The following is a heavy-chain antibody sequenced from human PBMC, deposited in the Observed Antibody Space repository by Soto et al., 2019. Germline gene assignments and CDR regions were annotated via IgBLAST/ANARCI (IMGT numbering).Heavy chain of an antibody. D-gene: IGHD4-4*01. CDR2: VYYRGRS. Sequence: PSETLSLTCTVSGGSVTNSSYYWGWICQSPGKGLEWIGSVYYRGRSYSKSSVKSRVTISVDTSKNQFSLNLNSVTASDTAVYFCVSQRTTVITQDYFDSWGQGALVTVSS. J-gene: IGHJ4*02. CDR3: VSQRTTVITQDYFDS. V-gene: IGHV4-39*01. CDR1: GGSVTNSSYY.